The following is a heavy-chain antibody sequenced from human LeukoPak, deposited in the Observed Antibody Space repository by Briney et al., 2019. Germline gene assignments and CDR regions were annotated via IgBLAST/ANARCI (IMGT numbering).Heavy chain of an antibody. CDR3: ASARPTSRYFDL. J-gene: IGHJ2*01. CDR2: IYTGGST. Sequence: SETLSLTCTVSGGSISSYYWSWIRQPAGKGLEWIGRIYTGGSTNYNPSLKSRVTMSVDTSKNQFSLKLSSVTAADTAVYYCASARPTSRYFDLWGRGTLVTVSS. V-gene: IGHV4-4*07. CDR1: GGSISSYY. D-gene: IGHD6-6*01.